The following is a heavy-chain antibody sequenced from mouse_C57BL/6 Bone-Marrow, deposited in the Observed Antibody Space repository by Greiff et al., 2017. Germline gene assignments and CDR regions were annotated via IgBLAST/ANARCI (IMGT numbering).Heavy chain of an antibody. D-gene: IGHD4-1*01. J-gene: IGHJ2*01. CDR1: GYTFTSYW. CDR2: IHPDSGST. V-gene: IGHV1-64*01. CDR3: AVNGRVFDY. Sequence: VQLQQSGAELVKPGASVKLSCTASGYTFTSYWMHWVKQRPGQGLEWIGMIHPDSGSTNYNEKFKSKATLTADKSSSTAYMQLSSLTSEDSAVYYCAVNGRVFDYWGQGTTLTVSA.